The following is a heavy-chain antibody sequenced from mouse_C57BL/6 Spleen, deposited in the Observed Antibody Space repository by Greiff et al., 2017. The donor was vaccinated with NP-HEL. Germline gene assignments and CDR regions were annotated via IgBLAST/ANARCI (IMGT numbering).Heavy chain of an antibody. V-gene: IGHV14-1*01. CDR3: STPSYYGSYVGAY. CDR1: GFTIKDYY. Sequence: EVQLQESGAELVRPGASVKLSCTASGFTIKDYYMHWVKQRPEQGLEWIGRIDPEDGDTEYAPKFQGKATITADTSSNTAYLQLSSLTSEDNAVYYCSTPSYYGSYVGAYWGQGTLVTVSA. D-gene: IGHD2-1*01. J-gene: IGHJ3*01. CDR2: IDPEDGDT.